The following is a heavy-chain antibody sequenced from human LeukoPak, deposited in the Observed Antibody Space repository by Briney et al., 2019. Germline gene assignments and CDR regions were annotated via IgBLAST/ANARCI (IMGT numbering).Heavy chain of an antibody. J-gene: IGHJ4*02. D-gene: IGHD7-27*01. V-gene: IGHV3-11*04. CDR2: ISSSGSTI. CDR3: ARIQTGDFDY. CDR1: GFTFSNAW. Sequence: PGGSLRLSCAASGFTFSNAWMSWVRQAPGKGLEWVSYISSSGSTIYYADSVKGRFTISRDNAKNSLYLQMNSLRAEDTAVYYCARIQTGDFDYWGQGTLVTVSS.